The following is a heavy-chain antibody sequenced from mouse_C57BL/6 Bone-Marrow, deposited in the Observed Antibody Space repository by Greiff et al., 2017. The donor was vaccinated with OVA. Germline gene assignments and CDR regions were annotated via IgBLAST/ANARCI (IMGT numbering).Heavy chain of an antibody. CDR2: ISDGGSYT. CDR3: ARDYYGSSFYAMDY. CDR1: GFTFSSYA. J-gene: IGHJ4*01. Sequence: EVQLVESGGGLVKPGGSLKLSCAASGFTFSSYAMSWVRQTPEKRLEWVATISDGGSYTYYPDNVKGRFTISRDNAKNNLYLQMRHLKSEDTAMYYCARDYYGSSFYAMDYWGQGTSVTVSS. D-gene: IGHD1-1*01. V-gene: IGHV5-4*01.